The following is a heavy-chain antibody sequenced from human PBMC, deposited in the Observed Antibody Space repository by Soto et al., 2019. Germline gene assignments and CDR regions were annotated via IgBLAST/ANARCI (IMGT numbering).Heavy chain of an antibody. CDR3: ARMETTGWDP. D-gene: IGHD4-17*01. CDR2: ISSSSRYI. Sequence: EVQLVESGGGLVKPGGSLRLTCTVSGFTFSSYTMNWFREAPGKGLEWVSSISSSSRYIYYADSLKGRFTTSRDNAKNSLYLQMNSLRAEDTAVYYCARMETTGWDPWGQGTLVIVSS. V-gene: IGHV3-21*01. J-gene: IGHJ5*02. CDR1: GFTFSSYT.